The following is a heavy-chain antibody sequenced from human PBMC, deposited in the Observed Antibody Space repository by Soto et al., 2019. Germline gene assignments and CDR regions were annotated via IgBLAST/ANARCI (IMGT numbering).Heavy chain of an antibody. V-gene: IGHV1-8*01. CDR1: GYTFTSYD. J-gene: IGHJ4*02. Sequence: ASVKVSCKASGYTFTSYDINWVRQATGQGLEWMGWMNPNSGNTGYAQKFQGRVTMTRNTSISTAYMELSSLRSEDTAVYYCASWGYCSSTSFSSYHTRQYCFDSLGQGTLGTVSP. CDR2: MNPNSGNT. D-gene: IGHD2-2*01. CDR3: ASWGYCSSTSFSSYHTRQYCFDS.